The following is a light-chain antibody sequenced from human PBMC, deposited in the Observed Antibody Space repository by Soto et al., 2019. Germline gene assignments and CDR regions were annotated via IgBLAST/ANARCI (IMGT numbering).Light chain of an antibody. CDR3: QQRNYWPPQIT. J-gene: IGKJ5*01. CDR1: QSVSSY. Sequence: DIVLTQSPATLSLSPGERATLSCRGSQSVSSYLAWYQQKPCKAPRLRIYDASNRATGIPASSSGSGSGTDFTLNISSLEPEDVAVYFCQQRNYWPPQITCGQGTRLEIK. V-gene: IGKV3-11*01. CDR2: DAS.